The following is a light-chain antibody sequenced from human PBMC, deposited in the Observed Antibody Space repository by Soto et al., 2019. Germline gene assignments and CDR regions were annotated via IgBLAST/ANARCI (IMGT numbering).Light chain of an antibody. J-gene: IGKJ4*01. V-gene: IGKV4-1*01. CDR1: QSVLHTSSNKNY. CDR2: WAS. Sequence: DIVMTQSPDSLAVSLGERATINCKSSQSVLHTSSNKNYLAWYQQKPGHPPKVLIYWASTRESGIPDRFSGSGSGTDFTLTISDLQAEDGAVYYCQQSYSSPLTFGGGTKVAIK. CDR3: QQSYSSPLT.